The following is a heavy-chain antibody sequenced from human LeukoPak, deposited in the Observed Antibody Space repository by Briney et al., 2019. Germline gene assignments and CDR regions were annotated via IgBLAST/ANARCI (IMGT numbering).Heavy chain of an antibody. J-gene: IGHJ4*02. CDR3: AKDYRTDQWIHRLVFGHGRNFDY. D-gene: IGHD3/OR15-3a*01. CDR2: ISSSSSYI. V-gene: IGHV3-21*04. CDR1: GFTFSSYS. Sequence: SGGSLRLSCAASGFTFSSYSMHWVRQAPGKGLGWVSSISSSSSYIYYADSVKGRFTISRDNSKNTLYLQMNSLRAEDTAVYYCAKDYRTDQWIHRLVFGHGRNFDYWGQGTLVTVSS.